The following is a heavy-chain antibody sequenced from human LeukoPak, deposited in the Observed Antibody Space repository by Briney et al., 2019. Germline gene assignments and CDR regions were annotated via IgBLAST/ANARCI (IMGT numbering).Heavy chain of an antibody. CDR2: IYYSGST. CDR1: GGSISSSSYY. V-gene: IGHV4-39*07. J-gene: IGHJ5*02. Sequence: PSETLSLTCTVSGGSISSSSYYWGWIRQPPGKGLEWIGSIYYSGSTYYNPSLKSRVTISVDTSKNQFSLKLSPVTAADTAWYDCGGESGWFGPWGQGTLVTV. CDR3: GGESGWFGP.